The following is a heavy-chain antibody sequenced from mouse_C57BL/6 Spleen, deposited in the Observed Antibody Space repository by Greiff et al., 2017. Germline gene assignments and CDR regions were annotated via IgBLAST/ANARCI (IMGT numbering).Heavy chain of an antibody. Sequence: QVHVKQSGAELARPGASVKMSCKASGYTFNSYTMHWVKQRPGQGLEWIGYINPSSGYTKYNQKFKDKATLTADKSSSTAYMQLSSLTSEDSAVYYCEREIYYYGSSCCWGQGTTLTVSS. D-gene: IGHD1-1*01. CDR3: EREIYYYGSSCC. CDR1: GYTFNSYT. CDR2: INPSSGYT. V-gene: IGHV1-4*01. J-gene: IGHJ2*01.